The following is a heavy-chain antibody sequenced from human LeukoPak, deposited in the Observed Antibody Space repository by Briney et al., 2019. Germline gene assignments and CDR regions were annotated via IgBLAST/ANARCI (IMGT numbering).Heavy chain of an antibody. CDR2: INYSGNT. J-gene: IGHJ4*02. D-gene: IGHD7-27*01. V-gene: IGHV4-39*07. Sequence: SETLSLTCTVSGGSISSSSHYWVWIRQPPGKGLEWIGSINYSGNTYYNPSVKSRVTISMDTSKNQFSLNLSSVTAADTAVYYCASRKLGNDYWGQGTLVTVSS. CDR3: ASRKLGNDY. CDR1: GGSISSSSHY.